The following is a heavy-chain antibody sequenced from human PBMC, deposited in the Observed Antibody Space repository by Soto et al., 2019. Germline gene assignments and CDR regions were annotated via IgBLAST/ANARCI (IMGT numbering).Heavy chain of an antibody. Sequence: GSVKVCCKASGYTFTSYAMHWVRQAPGQRLEWMGWINAGNGNTKYSQKFQGRVTITRDTSASTAYMELSSLRSEDTAVYYCARVFGYQGYFDYWGQGTLVTASS. CDR2: INAGNGNT. D-gene: IGHD5-18*01. V-gene: IGHV1-3*01. CDR3: ARVFGYQGYFDY. J-gene: IGHJ4*02. CDR1: GYTFTSYA.